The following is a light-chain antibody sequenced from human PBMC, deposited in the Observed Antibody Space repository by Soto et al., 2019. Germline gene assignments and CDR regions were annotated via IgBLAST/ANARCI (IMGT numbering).Light chain of an antibody. CDR2: WAS. CDR1: QSVFFSSNKKNY. Sequence: IVMTQSPESLALSLGERATINCRSSQSVFFSSNKKNYLAWYQQKSGQPPKLLISWASTRKSGVPDRFSGSGSGTDFTLTISSLQPEDVAVYYCQQYFSSWTFGQGTKVEIK. J-gene: IGKJ1*01. CDR3: QQYFSSWT. V-gene: IGKV4-1*01.